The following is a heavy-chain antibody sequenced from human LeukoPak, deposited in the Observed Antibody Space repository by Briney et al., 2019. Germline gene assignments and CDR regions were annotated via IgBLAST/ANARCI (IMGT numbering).Heavy chain of an antibody. D-gene: IGHD3-22*01. Sequence: GGSLRLSCAASGFTFSSYEMNWVRQAPGKGLERVSYISSSGSTIYYADSVKGRFTISRDNSKNTLYLQMNSLRAEDTAVYYCAKVPYYYDSSGYCSYWGQGTLVTVSS. CDR2: ISSSGSTI. CDR1: GFTFSSYE. CDR3: AKVPYYYDSSGYCSY. J-gene: IGHJ4*02. V-gene: IGHV3-48*03.